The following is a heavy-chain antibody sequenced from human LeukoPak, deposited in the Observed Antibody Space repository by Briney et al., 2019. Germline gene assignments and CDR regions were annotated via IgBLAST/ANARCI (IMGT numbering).Heavy chain of an antibody. CDR1: GYTFTGYY. Sequence: ASVKLSCKASGYTFTGYYMHWVRQAPGQGLEWMGWINPNSGGTNYAQKFQGRVTMTRDTSISTAYMELSRLRSDDTAVYYCACLGYCSSTSCYIEDVVWGQGTLVTVSS. CDR2: INPNSGGT. J-gene: IGHJ4*02. CDR3: ACLGYCSSTSCYIEDVV. D-gene: IGHD2-2*02. V-gene: IGHV1-2*02.